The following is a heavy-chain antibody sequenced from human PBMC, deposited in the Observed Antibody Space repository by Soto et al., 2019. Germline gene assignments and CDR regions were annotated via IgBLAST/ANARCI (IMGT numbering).Heavy chain of an antibody. CDR3: AKASMPGYCSSTSCYKKDFYYYYGMDV. CDR1: GFTFISYG. Sequence: GGSLRLSFAASGFTFISYGMHWVRQAPGKGLEWVAVISYDGSNKYYADSVKGRFTISRDNPKNTLYLQMNRLRAEDTAVYYCAKASMPGYCSSTSCYKKDFYYYYGMDVWGQGTTVTVSS. J-gene: IGHJ6*02. CDR2: ISYDGSNK. D-gene: IGHD2-2*02. V-gene: IGHV3-30*18.